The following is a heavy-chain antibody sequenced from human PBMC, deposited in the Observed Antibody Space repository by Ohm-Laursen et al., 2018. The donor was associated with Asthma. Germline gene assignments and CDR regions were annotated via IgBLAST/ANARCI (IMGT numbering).Heavy chain of an antibody. D-gene: IGHD2-2*02. J-gene: IGHJ5*02. CDR1: GYTFTSYY. V-gene: IGHV1-46*01. CDR3: ARERTGATAIKKTGKEPFDP. Sequence: ASVKVSCNASGYTFTSYYMHWVRQAPGQGLEWMGIINPSGGSTSYAQKFQGRVTMTRDTSTSTVYMELSSLRSEDTAVYYCARERTGATAIKKTGKEPFDPWGQGTLVTVSS. CDR2: INPSGGST.